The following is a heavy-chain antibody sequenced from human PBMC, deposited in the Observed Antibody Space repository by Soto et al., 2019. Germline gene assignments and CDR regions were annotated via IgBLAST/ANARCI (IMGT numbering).Heavy chain of an antibody. CDR2: INHSRST. CDR3: ARGSRYYGGDSRFGYFDY. J-gene: IGHJ4*02. Sequence: KPSETLSLTCAVYGGSFSGYYWSWIRQPPGKGLEWIGEINHSRSTNYNPSLKSRLTISVDTSKNQFSLKLSFVTAADTAVYYCARGSRYYGGDSRFGYFDYWGQGALVTVSS. D-gene: IGHD2-21*02. CDR1: GGSFSGYY. V-gene: IGHV4-34*01.